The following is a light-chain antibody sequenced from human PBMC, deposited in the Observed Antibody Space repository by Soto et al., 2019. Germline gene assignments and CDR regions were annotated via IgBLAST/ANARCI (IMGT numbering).Light chain of an antibody. CDR2: SAS. V-gene: IGKV3-15*01. J-gene: IGKJ1*01. CDR3: QQYKDWPPT. Sequence: IVLTQSPATLSVSPGERATLSCWASQTLDSMVAWYQQKSGQAPRLLIYSASARATGVPARFSGYGSGTDFTLTISSLQSEDLGVYYCQQYKDWPPTFGQGTKVEV. CDR1: QTLDSM.